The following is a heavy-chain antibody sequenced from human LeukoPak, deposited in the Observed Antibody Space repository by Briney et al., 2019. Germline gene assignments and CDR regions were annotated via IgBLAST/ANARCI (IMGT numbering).Heavy chain of an antibody. J-gene: IGHJ5*02. CDR1: GYTFTSYG. D-gene: IGHD3-3*01. Sequence: GASVKVSCKASGYTFTSYGISWVRQAPGQGLEWMGWISAYNGNTNYAQKLQGRVTMTTDTSTSTAYMELSSLRSEDTAVYYCARGRQLYDFWSGYENWFDPWGQGTLVTVSS. V-gene: IGHV1-18*01. CDR3: ARGRQLYDFWSGYENWFDP. CDR2: ISAYNGNT.